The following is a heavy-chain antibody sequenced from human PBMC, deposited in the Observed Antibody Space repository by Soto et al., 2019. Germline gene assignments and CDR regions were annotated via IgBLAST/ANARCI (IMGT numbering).Heavy chain of an antibody. CDR3: APSIVAAGNFDF. Sequence: QVQLVQSGAEVKKPGASVKVSCKASGYTFTSYNINWVRQATGQGLEWMGWMNPNSGNTDYAQKLQGRVTMTRNTSISTAYMELSSLRSEDTAVYYCAPSIVAAGNFDFWGQGTLVTVSS. J-gene: IGHJ4*02. V-gene: IGHV1-8*01. D-gene: IGHD6-13*01. CDR1: GYTFTSYN. CDR2: MNPNSGNT.